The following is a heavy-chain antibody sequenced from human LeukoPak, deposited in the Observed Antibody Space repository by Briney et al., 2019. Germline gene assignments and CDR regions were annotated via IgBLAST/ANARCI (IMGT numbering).Heavy chain of an antibody. J-gene: IGHJ4*02. CDR3: ARGGPSGDPLDY. D-gene: IGHD4-17*01. V-gene: IGHV4-34*01. Sequence: SETLSLTCAVYGGSFSGYYWSWIRQPPGKGLEWIGEINHSGSTNYNPSLKSRVTISVDTSKNQFSLKLSSVTAADTAVYYCARGGPSGDPLDYWGQGTLVTASS. CDR1: GGSFSGYY. CDR2: INHSGST.